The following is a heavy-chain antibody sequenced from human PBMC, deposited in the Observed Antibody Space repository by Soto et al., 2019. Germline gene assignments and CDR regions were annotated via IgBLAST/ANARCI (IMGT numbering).Heavy chain of an antibody. D-gene: IGHD5-18*01. V-gene: IGHV1-69*02. CDR3: ARAIGGTAMPNYYFDY. Sequence: QVQLVQSGAEVKKPGSSVKVSCKASGGTFSSYTISWVRQAPGQGLEWMGRIIPILGIANYAQKFQGRVTITADKSTCTAYMELSSLRSEDTAVYYCARAIGGTAMPNYYFDYWGQGTLVTVSS. CDR2: IIPILGIA. CDR1: GGTFSSYT. J-gene: IGHJ4*02.